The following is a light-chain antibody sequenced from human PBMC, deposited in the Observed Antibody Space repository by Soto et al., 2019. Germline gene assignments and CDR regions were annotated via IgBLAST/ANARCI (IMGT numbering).Light chain of an antibody. V-gene: IGLV4-69*01. J-gene: IGLJ3*02. CDR2: VNSDGSH. Sequence: QSVLTQSPSASASLGASVKLTCTLSSGHSSYDIAWHQQQPEKGPRYLINVNSDGSHSKGDGIPDRFSGSSSGAERYLIISSLQSEDEADYYCQTWDTGIRVFGGGTKLTVL. CDR1: SGHSSYD. CDR3: QTWDTGIRV.